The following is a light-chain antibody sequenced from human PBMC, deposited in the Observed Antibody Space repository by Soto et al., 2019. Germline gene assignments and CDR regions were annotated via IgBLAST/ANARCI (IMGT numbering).Light chain of an antibody. CDR1: SNDIGEYHY. CDR3: TSYAGSDNPVL. J-gene: IGLJ2*01. Sequence: QSALTQPPSASWSPVQSVTIPCTGTSNDIGEYHYVSWYQQHPGTAPKLMIYEFTQRPSGVPHRFSGSNYGNTASLTVSGLQPEDEADYYCTSYAGSDNPVLFGGGTKLTVL. CDR2: EFT. V-gene: IGLV2-8*01.